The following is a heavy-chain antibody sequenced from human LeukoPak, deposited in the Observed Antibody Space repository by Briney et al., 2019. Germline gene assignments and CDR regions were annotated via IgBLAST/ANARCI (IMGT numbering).Heavy chain of an antibody. CDR1: GGSIRSYY. D-gene: IGHD1-26*01. CDR2: IYTTGST. CDR3: ARRSGSYQTGWFDP. Sequence: SETLSLTCTISGGSIRSYYWSWIRQPPGEELEWIGSIYTTGSTNYNPSLKSRVTISVDTSKNQFSLKLNSVTAADTAVYYCARRSGSYQTGWFDPWGQGTLVTVSS. V-gene: IGHV4-4*09. J-gene: IGHJ5*02.